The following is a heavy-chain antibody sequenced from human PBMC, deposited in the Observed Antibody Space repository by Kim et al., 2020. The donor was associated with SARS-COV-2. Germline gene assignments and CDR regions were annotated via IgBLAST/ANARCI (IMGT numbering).Heavy chain of an antibody. V-gene: IGHV1-8*01. J-gene: IGHJ4*02. Sequence: ASVKVSCKASGYIFTSDDINWVRQATAQGLEWMGWIDPRTGNTSYAQKLQDKVTMTRNTSISTVNMELSSLRSDDTAVYYCVCGYSSSARWHYWGQGTLVTVNS. CDR3: VCGYSSSARWHY. CDR1: GYIFTSDD. CDR2: IDPRTGNT. D-gene: IGHD6-6*01.